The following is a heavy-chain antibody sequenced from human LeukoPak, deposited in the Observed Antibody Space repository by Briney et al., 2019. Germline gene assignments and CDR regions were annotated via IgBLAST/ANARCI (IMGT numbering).Heavy chain of an antibody. CDR3: TTVSELYGSRSFGY. CDR2: IKSKTDGGTT. Sequence: GGSLRLSCAASGFTFIDAWMTWVRQAPGKGLEWVGRIKSKTDGGTTDYAAPVKGRFTISRDDSKNTLYLEMNSLKIEDTAVYYCTTVSELYGSRSFGYWGQGTLVTVSS. V-gene: IGHV3-15*01. D-gene: IGHD3-10*01. CDR1: GFTFIDAW. J-gene: IGHJ4*02.